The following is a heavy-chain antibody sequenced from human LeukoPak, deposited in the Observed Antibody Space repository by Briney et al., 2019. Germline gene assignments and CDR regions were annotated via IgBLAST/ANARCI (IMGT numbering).Heavy chain of an antibody. CDR3: ARDPGSYYYDSSIADY. CDR1: GYTFTSYG. V-gene: IGHV1-18*01. CDR2: ISAYNGNT. J-gene: IGHJ4*02. Sequence: ASVKVSCKASGYTFTSYGISWVRQAPGQGLEWMGWISAYNGNTNYAQKLQGRVTMTTDTSTSTAYMELRSLRSDDTAVYYCARDPGSYYYDSSIADYWGQGTLVTVSS. D-gene: IGHD3-22*01.